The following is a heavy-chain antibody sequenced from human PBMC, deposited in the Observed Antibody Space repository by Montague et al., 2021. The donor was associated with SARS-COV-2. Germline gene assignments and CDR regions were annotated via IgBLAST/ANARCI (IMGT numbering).Heavy chain of an antibody. CDR1: GGSFSGYY. V-gene: IGHV4-34*01. Sequence: SETLSLTCAVYGGSFSGYYWSWIRQPPGKGLEWIGEINHSGSTNYNPSLKSRVTISEDTSKNQFSLKLSSVTAADTAAYYCARGRSELIRFAARVNDAFDIWGQGTMVTVSS. J-gene: IGHJ3*02. D-gene: IGHD3-10*01. CDR3: ARGRSELIRFAARVNDAFDI. CDR2: INHSGST.